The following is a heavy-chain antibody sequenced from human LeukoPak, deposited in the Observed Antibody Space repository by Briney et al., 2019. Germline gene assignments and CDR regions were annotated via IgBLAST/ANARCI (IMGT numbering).Heavy chain of an antibody. D-gene: IGHD3-22*01. J-gene: IGHJ3*02. Sequence: SETLSLTCTVSGGSISTYYWSWIRQPAGKGLEWIGRIYSSGSTNYNPSLKSRVTISVDTSKNQFSLKLSSVTAADTAVYFCARGPYSYDSSGAFDIWGQGTMVTVSS. CDR1: GGSISTYY. CDR2: IYSSGST. CDR3: ARGPYSYDSSGAFDI. V-gene: IGHV4-4*07.